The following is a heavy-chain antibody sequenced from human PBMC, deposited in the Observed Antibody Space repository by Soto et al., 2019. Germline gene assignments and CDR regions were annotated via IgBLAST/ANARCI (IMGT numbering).Heavy chain of an antibody. CDR2: ISGSGGST. CDR1: GFTFSNYA. V-gene: IGHV3-23*01. CDR3: AKDQGSSWYEIDY. Sequence: EVQLLESGGGLVQPGGSLRLSCAASGFTFSNYAVTWVRQAPGKGLEWVSTISGSGGSTYYADSVKGRFTISRANSKNMLYLQMNSLRAEDTAVYYCAKDQGSSWYEIDYWGQGTLVTVSS. J-gene: IGHJ4*02. D-gene: IGHD6-13*01.